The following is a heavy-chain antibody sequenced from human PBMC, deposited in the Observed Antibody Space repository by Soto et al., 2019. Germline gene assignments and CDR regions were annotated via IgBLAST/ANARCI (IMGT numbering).Heavy chain of an antibody. Sequence: GGSLRLSCAASGFTFSSYWMHWVRQAPGKGLVWVSRINSDGSSTSYADSVKGRFTISRDNAKNTLYLQMISLRAEDTAVYYCARDSYYDSSGYYGARTYYYFHTTDVWGQATEDTVSS. CDR2: INSDGSST. J-gene: IGHJ6*02. D-gene: IGHD3-22*01. CDR1: GFTFSSYW. CDR3: ARDSYYDSSGYYGARTYYYFHTTDV. V-gene: IGHV3-74*01.